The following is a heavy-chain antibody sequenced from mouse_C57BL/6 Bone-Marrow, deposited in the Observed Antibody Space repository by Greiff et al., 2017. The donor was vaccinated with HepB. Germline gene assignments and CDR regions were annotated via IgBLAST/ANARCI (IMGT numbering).Heavy chain of an antibody. Sequence: VQLQQSGAELVRPGTSVKMSCKASGYTFTNYWIGWAKQRPGHGLEWIGGIYPGGGYTNYNEKFKGKATLTADKSSSTAYMQFSSLTSEDSAIYYGARGWLLLYFDVWGTGTTVTVSS. CDR1: GYTFTNYW. CDR3: ARGWLLLYFDV. D-gene: IGHD2-3*01. J-gene: IGHJ1*03. V-gene: IGHV1-63*01. CDR2: IYPGGGYT.